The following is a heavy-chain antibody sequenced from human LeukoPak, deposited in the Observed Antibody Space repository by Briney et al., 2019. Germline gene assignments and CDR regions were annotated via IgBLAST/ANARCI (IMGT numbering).Heavy chain of an antibody. CDR3: ARNNGMDV. Sequence: GGSLRLSCAASGFTFGDYAIHWVRQAPGKGLEWVSGITWNSGSIGYADSVKGRFTISRDNAKNSLYLQMNSLRAEDTALYHCARNNGMDVWGQGTTVIVSS. CDR2: ITWNSGSI. CDR1: GFTFGDYA. V-gene: IGHV3-9*01. J-gene: IGHJ6*02.